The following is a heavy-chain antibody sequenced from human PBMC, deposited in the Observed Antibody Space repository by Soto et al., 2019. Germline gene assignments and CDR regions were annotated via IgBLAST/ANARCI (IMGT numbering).Heavy chain of an antibody. CDR1: GGSISRSTYY. D-gene: IGHD3-22*01. Sequence: SETLSLTCTVSGGSISRSTYYWGWIRQPPGKGLEWIGSLYYSGSTLYNPSLKSRVTISVDTSKNQFSLKVNSVTAADTAVYYCARLYYDSSGYYYLGYFDYWGQGTLVTGSS. J-gene: IGHJ4*02. CDR2: LYYSGST. V-gene: IGHV4-39*01. CDR3: ARLYYDSSGYYYLGYFDY.